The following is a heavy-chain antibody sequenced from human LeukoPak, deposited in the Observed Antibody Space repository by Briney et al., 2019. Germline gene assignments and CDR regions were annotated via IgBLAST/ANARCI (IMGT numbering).Heavy chain of an antibody. CDR3: AREVTDIVVVPADNKGYYYYMDV. CDR1: GFTFSSYG. Sequence: QTGGSLRLSCAASGFTFSSYGMHWVRQAPGKGLEWVAFIRYDGSNKYYADSVKGRFTISRDNAKNSLYLQMNSLRAEDTAVYYCAREVTDIVVVPADNKGYYYYMDVWGKGTTVTVSS. V-gene: IGHV3-30*02. CDR2: IRYDGSNK. D-gene: IGHD2-2*01. J-gene: IGHJ6*03.